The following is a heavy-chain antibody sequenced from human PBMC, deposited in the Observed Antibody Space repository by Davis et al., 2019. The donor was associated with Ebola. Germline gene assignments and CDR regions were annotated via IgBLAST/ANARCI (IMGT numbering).Heavy chain of an antibody. CDR1: GYTFTSYD. Sequence: ASVKVSCKASGYTFTSYDINWVRQATGQGLEWMGWMNPNSGNTGYAQKFQGRVTMTRNTSISTAYMELSSLRSEDTAVYYCARAGYYDSSGYYYYYGMDVWGQGTTVTVSS. D-gene: IGHD3-22*01. CDR2: MNPNSGNT. J-gene: IGHJ6*02. CDR3: ARAGYYDSSGYYYYYGMDV. V-gene: IGHV1-8*01.